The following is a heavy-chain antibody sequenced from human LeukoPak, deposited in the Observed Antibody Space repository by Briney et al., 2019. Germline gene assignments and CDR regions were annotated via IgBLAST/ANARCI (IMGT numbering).Heavy chain of an antibody. J-gene: IGHJ4*02. D-gene: IGHD3-10*01. CDR1: GYTFTSYG. V-gene: IGHV1-18*01. Sequence: ASVKASCKASGYTFTSYGISWVRQAPGQGLEWMGWINAYNDDTNHAQNFQGRVTMTTDTSTSTAYMELRSLRSDDTAVYYCARDGSGQWLDYWGQGTLVTVSS. CDR3: ARDGSGQWLDY. CDR2: INAYNDDT.